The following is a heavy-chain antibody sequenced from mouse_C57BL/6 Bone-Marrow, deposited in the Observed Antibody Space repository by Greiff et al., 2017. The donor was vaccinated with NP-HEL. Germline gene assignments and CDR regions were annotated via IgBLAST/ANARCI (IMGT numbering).Heavy chain of an antibody. Sequence: QVQLQQPGAELVKPGASVKLSCKASGYTFTSYWMHWVKQRPGQGLEWIGMIHPNSGSTNYNEKFKSKATMTGDKSSSTAYMQRSSLTSEVSAVYYCARVWLRRGDVWGTGTTVTVSS. D-gene: IGHD2-2*01. J-gene: IGHJ1*03. CDR1: GYTFTSYW. CDR3: ARVWLRRGDV. CDR2: IHPNSGST. V-gene: IGHV1-64*01.